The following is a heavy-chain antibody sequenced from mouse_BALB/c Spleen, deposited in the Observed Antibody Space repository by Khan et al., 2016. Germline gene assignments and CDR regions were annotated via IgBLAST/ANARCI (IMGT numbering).Heavy chain of an antibody. CDR3: ARCGNCFNWYFDV. CDR1: GYTFTTAG. CDR2: INTHSGVP. J-gene: IGHJ1*01. D-gene: IGHD2-1*01. Sequence: QIQLVQSGPELKKPGETVRISCKASGYTFTTAGMQWVQKMPGKGLRWIGWINTHSGVPKYAEDFKGRFAFSLETSATTAYLQIGNLKNEDTASYFCARCGNCFNWYFDVWGAGTTVTVSS. V-gene: IGHV9-4*02.